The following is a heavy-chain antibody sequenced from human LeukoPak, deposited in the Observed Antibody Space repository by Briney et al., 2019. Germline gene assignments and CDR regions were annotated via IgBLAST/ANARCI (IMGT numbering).Heavy chain of an antibody. CDR2: ISGSGGST. CDR1: GFTFSNAW. D-gene: IGHD3-22*01. CDR3: AKVRSSGYYYDY. Sequence: GGSLRLSCAASGFTFSNAWMSWVRQAPGKGLEWVSAISGSGGSTYYAGSVKGRFTISRDNSKNTLYLQMNSLRAEDTAVYYCAKVRSSGYYYDYWGQGTLVTVSS. J-gene: IGHJ4*02. V-gene: IGHV3-23*01.